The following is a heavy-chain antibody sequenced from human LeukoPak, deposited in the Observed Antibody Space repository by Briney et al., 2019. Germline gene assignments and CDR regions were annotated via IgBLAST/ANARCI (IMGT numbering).Heavy chain of an antibody. J-gene: IGHJ4*02. D-gene: IGHD3-22*01. CDR2: IYYSGSN. Sequence: PSETLSLTCTVSGGSISSYYWSWLRQPPGKGLEWIGYIYYSGSNNYNPSLKGRVTISVDTSKNQFSLKLSSVTAADTAVYYCAGASYDSSGVHWGQGTMVTVSS. CDR1: GGSISSYY. CDR3: AGASYDSSGVH. V-gene: IGHV4-59*01.